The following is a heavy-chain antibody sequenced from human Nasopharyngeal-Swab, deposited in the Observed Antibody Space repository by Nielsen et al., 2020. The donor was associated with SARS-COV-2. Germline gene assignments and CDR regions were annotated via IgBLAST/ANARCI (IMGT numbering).Heavy chain of an antibody. CDR1: GVSITSQY. CDR2: ISHNSGT. CDR3: AKEGATGWFDP. J-gene: IGHJ5*02. Sequence: SETLSLTCTVSGVSITSQYWSWIRQPPGKGLEWIGYISHNSGTSYNPSLKGRVTMFMDTSKTQFSLRLRSVTAADTAVYYCAKEGATGWFDPWGQGTLVTVSS. V-gene: IGHV4-59*11.